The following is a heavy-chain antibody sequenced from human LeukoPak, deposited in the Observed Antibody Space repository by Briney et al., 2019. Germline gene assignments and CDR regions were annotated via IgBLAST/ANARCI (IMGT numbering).Heavy chain of an antibody. V-gene: IGHV3-11*01. CDR1: GFTFSDYY. Sequence: GGSLRLSCAASGFTFSDYYMSWIRQAPGKRLEWVSYISNSGDTIYYAVSVKGRFTISRDNAKNSLYLQMNSLRAEDTAMYYCARTSGWNNYWGQGTLVTVSS. J-gene: IGHJ4*02. CDR3: ARTSGWNNY. CDR2: ISNSGDTI. D-gene: IGHD6-19*01.